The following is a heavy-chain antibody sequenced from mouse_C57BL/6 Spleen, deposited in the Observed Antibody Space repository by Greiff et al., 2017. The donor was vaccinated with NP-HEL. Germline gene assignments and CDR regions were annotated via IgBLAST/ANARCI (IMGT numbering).Heavy chain of an antibody. V-gene: IGHV1-55*01. D-gene: IGHD1-1*01. CDR2: IYPGSGST. CDR1: GYTFISYW. Sequence: QVHVKQPGAELVKPGASVKMSCKASGYTFISYWITWVKQRPGQGLEWIGDIYPGSGSTNYNEKFKSKATLTVDTSSSTAYMQLSSLTSEDSAVYYCARGGTTVVATYWYFDVWGTGTTVTVSS. J-gene: IGHJ1*03. CDR3: ARGGTTVVATYWYFDV.